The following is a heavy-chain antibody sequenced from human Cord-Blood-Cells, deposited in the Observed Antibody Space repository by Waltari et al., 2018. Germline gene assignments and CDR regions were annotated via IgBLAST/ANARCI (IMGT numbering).Heavy chain of an antibody. Sequence: EVQLVESGGGLVKPGGSLRLSCAASGFTFSSYSMNWVRQAPGKGLEWVSSISSSSSYIYYADSVKGRFTISRDNAKNSLYLQMNSLRAEDTAVYYCARDLPGEGWYFDLWGCGTLVTVPS. V-gene: IGHV3-21*01. D-gene: IGHD1-1*01. CDR2: ISSSSSYI. J-gene: IGHJ2*01. CDR1: GFTFSSYS. CDR3: ARDLPGEGWYFDL.